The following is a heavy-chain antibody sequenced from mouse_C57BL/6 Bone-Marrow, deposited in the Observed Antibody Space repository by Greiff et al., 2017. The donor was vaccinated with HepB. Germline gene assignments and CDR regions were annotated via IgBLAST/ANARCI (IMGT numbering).Heavy chain of an antibody. D-gene: IGHD2-3*01. CDR1: GYTFTSYW. Sequence: VQLQQPGAELVKPGASVKLSCKASGYTFTSYWMHWVKQRPGQGLEWIGMIHPNSGSTNYNEKFKSKATLTVDKSSSTAYMQLSSLTSEDSAVYYCARSLYDGRFDYWGQGTTLTVSS. V-gene: IGHV1-64*01. CDR3: ARSLYDGRFDY. CDR2: IHPNSGST. J-gene: IGHJ2*01.